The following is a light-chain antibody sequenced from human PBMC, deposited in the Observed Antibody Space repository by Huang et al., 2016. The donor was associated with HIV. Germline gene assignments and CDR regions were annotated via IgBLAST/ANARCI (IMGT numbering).Light chain of an antibody. CDR2: WAS. CDR3: QQDHSFPRT. Sequence: DIVMTQSPDSLAVSLGERATINCKSSPSILYNSNNKNYLAWYQQKSGQPPKLLIYWASTRESGVPDRFSGSGSGTDFTLTIGSLQAEDVAVYYCQQDHSFPRTFGQGTKVEIK. J-gene: IGKJ1*01. V-gene: IGKV4-1*01. CDR1: PSILYNSNNKNY.